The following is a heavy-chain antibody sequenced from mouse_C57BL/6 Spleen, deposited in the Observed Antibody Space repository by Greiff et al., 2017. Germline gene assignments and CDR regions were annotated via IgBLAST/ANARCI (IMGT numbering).Heavy chain of an antibody. Sequence: EVQVVESGAELVKPGASVKLSCTASGFNIKDYYMHWVKQRTEQGLEWIGRIDPEDGETKYAPKFQGKATITADPSSNTAYLQLSSLTSEDTAVYYCAAPTVPYAMDYWGQGTSVTVSS. J-gene: IGHJ4*01. CDR1: GFNIKDYY. CDR2: IDPEDGET. D-gene: IGHD1-1*01. V-gene: IGHV14-2*01. CDR3: AAPTVPYAMDY.